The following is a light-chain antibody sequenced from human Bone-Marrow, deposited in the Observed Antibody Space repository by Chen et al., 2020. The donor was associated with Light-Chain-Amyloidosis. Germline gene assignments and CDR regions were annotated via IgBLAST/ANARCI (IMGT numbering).Light chain of an antibody. J-gene: IGLJ1*01. CDR1: SNDD. CDR3: SAGGGTEPFYV. CDR2: EVT. V-gene: IGLV2-8*01. Sequence: QSALTQPPSASGSPGQSVTISCTGTSNDDVSWYQQYPGKAPKLIIYEVTKRPSGVPDRFSSSTSGITASLPVSGDQADDEGDYFCSAGGGTEPFYVIGSRTSVHVL.